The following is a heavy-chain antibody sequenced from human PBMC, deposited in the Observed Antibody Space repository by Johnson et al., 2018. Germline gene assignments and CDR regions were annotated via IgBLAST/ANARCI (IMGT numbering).Heavy chain of an antibody. J-gene: IGHJ3*01. V-gene: IGHV1-8*01. CDR1: GYTFTSYD. D-gene: IGHD2-21*02. Sequence: QVQLVQSGAEVKKPGASVKVSCKASGYTFTSYDINWVRQATGQGLEWMGWMNPNSGNTGYAQKFQGRITMTRNTSISTAYMELSSLRSEDTDVYYCARGDTCGDCDAFAFWGQVTMVTVSS. CDR2: MNPNSGNT. CDR3: ARGDTCGDCDAFAF.